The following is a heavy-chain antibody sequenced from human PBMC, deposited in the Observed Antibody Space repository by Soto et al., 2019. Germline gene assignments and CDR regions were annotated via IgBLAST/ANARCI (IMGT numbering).Heavy chain of an antibody. CDR3: AXXIGYCTNGVCPSLAYYGMDV. D-gene: IGHD2-8*01. CDR2: ISGIFGST. J-gene: IGHJ6*02. CDR1: GFTFSSYA. V-gene: IGHV3-23*01. Sequence: GGSLRLSCAASGFTFSSYAMTWVRQAPVNGLEFVSAISGIFGSTYYADSVKGRFTISRYNSKYTLYLQINSLRAYYTALYYCAXXIGYCTNGVCPSLAYYGMDVWGQGTTVTVSS.